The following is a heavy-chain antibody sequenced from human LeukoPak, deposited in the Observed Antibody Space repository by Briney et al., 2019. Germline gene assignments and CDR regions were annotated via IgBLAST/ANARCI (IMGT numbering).Heavy chain of an antibody. D-gene: IGHD4-23*01. Sequence: GGSLRLSCAASGFTFSSYGMHWVRQAPGKGLEWVAVISYDGSNKYYADSVKGRFTISRDNSKNTLYLQMNSLRSEDTAVYYCARAKTTVVTSGAFDIWGQGTMVTVSS. J-gene: IGHJ3*02. V-gene: IGHV3-30*03. CDR2: ISYDGSNK. CDR1: GFTFSSYG. CDR3: ARAKTTVVTSGAFDI.